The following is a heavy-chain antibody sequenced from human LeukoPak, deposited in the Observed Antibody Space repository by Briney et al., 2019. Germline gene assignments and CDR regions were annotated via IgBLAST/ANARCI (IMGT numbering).Heavy chain of an antibody. CDR2: ISAYNGNT. CDR1: GYTFTSYG. V-gene: IGHV1-18*01. J-gene: IGHJ4*02. Sequence: ASVKVSCKASGYTFTSYGISWVRQAPGQGLEWMGWISAYNGNTNYAQKLQGRVTMSTDTSTSTAYMELKSLGSDDTAVYYCARDSARPVGATGPAFDYWGQGTLATVSS. D-gene: IGHD1-26*01. CDR3: ARDSARPVGATGPAFDY.